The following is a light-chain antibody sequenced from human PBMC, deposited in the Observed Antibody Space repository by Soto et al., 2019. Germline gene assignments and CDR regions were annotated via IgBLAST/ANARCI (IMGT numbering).Light chain of an antibody. J-gene: IGKJ1*01. CDR1: ESIRNN. Sequence: DIQMTQSPSSLSASVGDRVTITCRASESIRNNLNWYQQKPGKAPKLLIYAASTLQSGVPSRFSGGGXGTEFTLTIGSLXPXXXTTYYCQQTYSTPRGAFGQGTKVEFK. V-gene: IGKV1-39*01. CDR3: QQTYSTPRGA. CDR2: AAS.